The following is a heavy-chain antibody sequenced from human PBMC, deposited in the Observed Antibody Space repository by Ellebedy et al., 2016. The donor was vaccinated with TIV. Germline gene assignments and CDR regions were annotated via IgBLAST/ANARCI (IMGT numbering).Heavy chain of an antibody. CDR3: VRDLGAYSSTWYYFDS. CDR2: VYPGDSAT. J-gene: IGHJ4*02. D-gene: IGHD6-13*01. Sequence: GESLKISXKTSVYRFTDYCIAWVRQMPGKGLEWMGIVYPGDSATRYSPSFKGQVTISVDKSISTAYLQWSSLKASDTAMYYCVRDLGAYSSTWYYFDSWGQGTPVTVSS. CDR1: VYRFTDYC. V-gene: IGHV5-51*01.